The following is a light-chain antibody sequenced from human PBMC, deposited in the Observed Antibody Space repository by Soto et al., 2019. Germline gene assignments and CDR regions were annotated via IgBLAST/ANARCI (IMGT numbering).Light chain of an antibody. Sequence: QLRQSPSSLSASVGDRVTITCRASQSISPYLNWYQQKPGKAPNFLIYSASILESGVPSRFSGSGSGTEFTLTISSLQPEDFATYYCQQLNSYPITFGQGTRLEIK. CDR3: QQLNSYPIT. J-gene: IGKJ5*01. CDR2: SAS. CDR1: QSISPY. V-gene: IGKV1-9*01.